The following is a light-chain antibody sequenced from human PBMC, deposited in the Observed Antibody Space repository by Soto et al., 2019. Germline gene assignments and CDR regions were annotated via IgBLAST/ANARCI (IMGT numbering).Light chain of an antibody. CDR2: EVS. CDR1: SSDIGAYIY. V-gene: IGLV2-8*01. Sequence: LAQPPSASGSPGHSVTISFTGTSSDIGAYIYVSWYQQHPGKAPKLMISEVSRRPSGVPERFSGSKSGNTASLTVSGLQADDEAHYYCSSYAGSNNFVLGTATKVTV. J-gene: IGLJ1*01. CDR3: SSYAGSNNFV.